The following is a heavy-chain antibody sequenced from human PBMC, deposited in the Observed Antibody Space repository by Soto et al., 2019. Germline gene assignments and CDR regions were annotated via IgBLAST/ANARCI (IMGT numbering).Heavy chain of an antibody. CDR1: GFSLTTTHMG. CDR2: IYWDDDK. J-gene: IGHJ4*02. Sequence: QITLKESGPPLVRPAQTLTLTCAFSGFSLTTTHMGVAWIRQPPGKALEWLALIYWDDDKRYSPSLKNRLAISTATSRNRVVLTITNMNPEDTGTYFCAHAGDYDLLSLDHWGPGTLVNVSS. D-gene: IGHD4-17*01. CDR3: AHAGDYDLLSLDH. V-gene: IGHV2-5*02.